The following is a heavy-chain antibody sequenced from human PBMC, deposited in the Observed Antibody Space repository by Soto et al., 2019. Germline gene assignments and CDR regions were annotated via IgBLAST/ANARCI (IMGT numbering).Heavy chain of an antibody. CDR1: GGSISSYY. CDR3: ARPSYFDSGNYYYHFDF. Sequence: SETLSLTCTVSGGSISSYYWTWIRQPPGKGLEWIGEIQHSGSTNYNPSLKSRVTISVDTSKNQFSLKLTSVTAADTAVYYCARPSYFDSGNYYYHFDFWGQGTLVTVSS. V-gene: IGHV4-34*01. D-gene: IGHD3-22*01. CDR2: IQHSGST. J-gene: IGHJ4*02.